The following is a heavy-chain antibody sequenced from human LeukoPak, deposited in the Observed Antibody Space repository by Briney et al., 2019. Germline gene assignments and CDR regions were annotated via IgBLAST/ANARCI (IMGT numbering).Heavy chain of an antibody. Sequence: PSETLSLTCTVSGGSINGGNYYWPWLRQPAGKGLEWIGRISPSGSTNHNPSLTSRVTISVDTSKNQFSLKLNFVTAADTAVYYCARETKSNYYGSGAGVHWGQGTLVTVSS. D-gene: IGHD3-10*01. CDR2: ISPSGST. V-gene: IGHV4-61*02. CDR1: GGSINGGNYY. CDR3: ARETKSNYYGSGAGVH. J-gene: IGHJ4*02.